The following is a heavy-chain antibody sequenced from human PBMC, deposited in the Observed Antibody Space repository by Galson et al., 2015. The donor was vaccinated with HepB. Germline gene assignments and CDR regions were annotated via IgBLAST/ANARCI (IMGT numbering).Heavy chain of an antibody. Sequence: SLRLSCAASGFTVSSNYMSWVRQAPGKGLEWVSVIYSGGSTYYADSVKGRFTISRDNSKNTLYLQMNSLRAEDTAVYYCARGGVDIVATVWGDYYYGMDVWGQGTTVTVSS. V-gene: IGHV3-66*01. CDR1: GFTVSSNY. CDR3: ARGGVDIVATVWGDYYYGMDV. CDR2: IYSGGST. D-gene: IGHD5-12*01. J-gene: IGHJ6*02.